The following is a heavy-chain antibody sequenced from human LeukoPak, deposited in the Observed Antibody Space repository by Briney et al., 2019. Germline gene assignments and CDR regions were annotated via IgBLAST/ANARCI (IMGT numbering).Heavy chain of an antibody. CDR2: IYHSGST. D-gene: IGHD3-22*01. CDR1: GGSMSSYY. J-gene: IGHJ3*02. Sequence: SETLSLTCSVSGGSMSSYYWSWIRQSPGKGLEWIGYIYHSGSTDYNSSLKSRVTISEDTSKKQFSLKLRSVTAADTAVYYCARSGYYYDSSGPRDAFDIWGQGTMVTVSS. V-gene: IGHV4-59*01. CDR3: ARSGYYYDSSGPRDAFDI.